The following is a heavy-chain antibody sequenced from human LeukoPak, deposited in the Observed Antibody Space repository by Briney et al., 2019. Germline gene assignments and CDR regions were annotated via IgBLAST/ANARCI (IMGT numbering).Heavy chain of an antibody. CDR2: ISYDGSNK. D-gene: IGHD3-10*02. V-gene: IGHV3-30*18. J-gene: IGHJ4*02. Sequence: PGGSLRLSCAASGFIFSSYGMHWVRQAPGKGLEWVAVISYDGSNKYYADSVKGRFTISRDNSKNTLYLQMNSLRAEDTAVYYCAKNLWPGVLDYWGQGTLVTVSS. CDR3: AKNLWPGVLDY. CDR1: GFIFSSYG.